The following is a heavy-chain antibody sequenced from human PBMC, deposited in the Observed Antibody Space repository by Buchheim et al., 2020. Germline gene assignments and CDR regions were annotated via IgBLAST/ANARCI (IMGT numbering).Heavy chain of an antibody. D-gene: IGHD3-22*01. CDR2: IYYSWST. V-gene: IGHV4-39*01. CDR3: ARMVIVGATDYFDY. CDR1: GGSITSSSHY. Sequence: QLQLQESGPGLVKPSETLSLICTVSGGSITSSSHYWGWIRQPPGKGLEWIGTGTIYYSWSTHHNPSLKSRVTISVDPSQHQFSLKRSSVTAADTAVYYCARMVIVGATDYFDYWGQG. J-gene: IGHJ4*02.